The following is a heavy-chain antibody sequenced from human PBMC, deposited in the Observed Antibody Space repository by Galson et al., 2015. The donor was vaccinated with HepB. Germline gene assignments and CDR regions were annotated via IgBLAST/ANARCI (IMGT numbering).Heavy chain of an antibody. Sequence: LRLSCAASGFTFSSSRLHWVRQAPGKGLVWVSRINSDGSTASSADSVKGRFTISRDNAKNTLYLQMNSLRAEDTAVYYCARLDFWSGDLNYWGQGTLVTVSS. CDR3: ARLDFWSGDLNY. CDR1: GFTFSSSR. D-gene: IGHD3-3*01. J-gene: IGHJ4*02. V-gene: IGHV3-74*01. CDR2: INSDGSTA.